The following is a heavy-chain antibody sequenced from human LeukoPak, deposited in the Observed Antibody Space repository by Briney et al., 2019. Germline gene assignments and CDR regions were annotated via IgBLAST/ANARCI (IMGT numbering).Heavy chain of an antibody. CDR3: ARVLVAYAFDI. CDR2: ISSSSSYI. V-gene: IGHV3-21*01. D-gene: IGHD2-15*01. Sequence: GGSLRLSCAASGFTFSSYSMNWVRQAPGKGLEWVSSISSSSSYIYYADSVKGRFTISRDNAKNSLYLQMNSLRAEDTAVYYCARVLVAYAFDIWGQGTMVTVSS. J-gene: IGHJ3*02. CDR1: GFTFSSYS.